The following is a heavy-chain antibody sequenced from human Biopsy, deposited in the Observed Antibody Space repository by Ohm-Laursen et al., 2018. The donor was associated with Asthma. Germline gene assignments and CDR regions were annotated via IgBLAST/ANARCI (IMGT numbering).Heavy chain of an antibody. V-gene: IGHV3-30-3*01. CDR1: RFTYE. J-gene: IGHJ4*02. CDR3: AREGVAGTHIED. Sequence: SLRLSCAASRFTYEMHWVRQAPGKKLEWVAVISYDGSSIYYADSVKGRLTISRDNSKNTLSLQMNSLTAEDTAVYYCAREGVAGTHIEDWGQGTLVTVSS. CDR2: ISYDGSSI. D-gene: IGHD6-19*01.